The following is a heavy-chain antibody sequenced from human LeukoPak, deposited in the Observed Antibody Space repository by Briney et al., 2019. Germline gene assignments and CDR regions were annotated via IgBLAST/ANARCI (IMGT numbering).Heavy chain of an antibody. V-gene: IGHV4-34*01. J-gene: IGHJ3*02. CDR2: INHSGST. Sequence: SETLSLTCAVYGGSFSGYYWSWIGQPPGKRLEWIGEINHSGSTNYNPSLKCRVTISVDTSKNQFSLKLSSVTAADTAVYYCARGRRLVSAFDIWGQGTMVTVSS. D-gene: IGHD6-6*01. CDR3: ARGRRLVSAFDI. CDR1: GGSFSGYY.